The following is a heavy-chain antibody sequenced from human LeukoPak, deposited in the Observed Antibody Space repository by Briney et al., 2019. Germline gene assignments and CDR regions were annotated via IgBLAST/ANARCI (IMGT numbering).Heavy chain of an antibody. CDR1: GFTFSSYA. V-gene: IGHV3-30*04. CDR2: ISYDGSNK. CDR3: ASPVGFGDP. Sequence: PGGSLRLSCAASGFTFSSYAMHWVRQAPGKGLEWVAVISYDGSNKYYADSVKGRFTISRDNSKNTLYLQMNSLRAEDTAVYYCASPVGFGDPWGQGTLVTVSS. D-gene: IGHD3-10*01. J-gene: IGHJ5*02.